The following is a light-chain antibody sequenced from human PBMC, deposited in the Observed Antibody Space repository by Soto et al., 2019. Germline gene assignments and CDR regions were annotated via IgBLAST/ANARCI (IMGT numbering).Light chain of an antibody. CDR2: KAS. Sequence: IQMKQSAATLSGYVGDRVTITCRASQTISSWSAWYQQKPGKAPKLLIYKASTLKSGVPSRFSGSGSGTEFTLTISSLQPDDFATYYCQHYNSYSEAFGQGTKADIK. CDR1: QTISSW. CDR3: QHYNSYSEA. V-gene: IGKV1-5*03. J-gene: IGKJ1*01.